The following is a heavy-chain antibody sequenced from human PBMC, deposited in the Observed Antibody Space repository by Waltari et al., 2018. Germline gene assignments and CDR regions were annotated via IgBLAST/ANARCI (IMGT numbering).Heavy chain of an antibody. J-gene: IGHJ4*02. CDR1: ELTFSDYF. D-gene: IGHD6-6*01. CDR3: ADISSSSIDY. Sequence: QVHLVESGGGLVKAGGSLRLSCAASELTFSDYFMGWIRQAPGKGLEWVSYIGNTGSPIYYADSVKGRFTISRDNAKNSLYLQMNGLRAEDTALYYCADISSSSIDYWGQGTLVTVSS. V-gene: IGHV3-11*01. CDR2: IGNTGSPI.